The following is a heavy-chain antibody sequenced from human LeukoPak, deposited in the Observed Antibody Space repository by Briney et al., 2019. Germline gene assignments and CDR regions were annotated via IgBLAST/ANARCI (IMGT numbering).Heavy chain of an antibody. J-gene: IGHJ4*02. V-gene: IGHV3-23*01. CDR2: ISGSGGST. D-gene: IGHD3-16*01. CDR1: GFTFSSYA. Sequence: GGSLRLSCAASGFTFSSYAMSWVRQAPGRGLEWVSAISGSGGSTYYADSVKGRFTISRDNSRDTLYLQMNSLRAEDTAVYYCAKGYYDYVWGSYYFDYWGQGALVTVSS. CDR3: AKGYYDYVWGSYYFDY.